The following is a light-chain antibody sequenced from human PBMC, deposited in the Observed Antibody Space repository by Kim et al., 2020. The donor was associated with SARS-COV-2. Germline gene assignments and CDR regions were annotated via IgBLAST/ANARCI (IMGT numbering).Light chain of an antibody. CDR3: QHYDIHPPA. Sequence: DIQMTQSPSSVSASVGDRVTITCQASQDISNHLSWYQQKPGRAPKVLIYDASNLETGVPSRFSGSGYGTDFSFVISSLQPEDVATYYCQHYDIHPPAFGGGTKVDIK. V-gene: IGKV1-33*01. CDR1: QDISNH. CDR2: DAS. J-gene: IGKJ4*01.